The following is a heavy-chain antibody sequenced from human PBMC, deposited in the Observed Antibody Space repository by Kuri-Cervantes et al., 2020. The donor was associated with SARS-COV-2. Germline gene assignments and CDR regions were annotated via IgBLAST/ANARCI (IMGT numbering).Heavy chain of an antibody. V-gene: IGHV1-69*13. Sequence: SVTVSCKASRGTFRSYAISWVRQAPGQGLAWMGGIIPIFGTANYAQRFQGRVTITADESTSTAYMELSSLRAEDTAVYYCAGHCSHTSCYKGDLGHWGLGTLVTVSS. CDR2: IIPIFGTA. J-gene: IGHJ4*02. CDR1: RGTFRSYA. CDR3: AGHCSHTSCYKGDLGH. D-gene: IGHD2-2*01.